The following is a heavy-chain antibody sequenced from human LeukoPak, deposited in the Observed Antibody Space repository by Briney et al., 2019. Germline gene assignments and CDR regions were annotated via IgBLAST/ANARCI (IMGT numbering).Heavy chain of an antibody. Sequence: GGSLRLSCAASGFTFSSYSMNWVRQAPGKGLEWVSYISSSSSTIYYADSVKGRFTISRDNAKNSLYLQMNSLRAEDTAIYYCARSPTYYDFWSGYKFIDYWGQGTLVTVSS. J-gene: IGHJ4*02. V-gene: IGHV3-48*01. D-gene: IGHD3-3*01. CDR3: ARSPTYYDFWSGYKFIDY. CDR2: ISSSSSTI. CDR1: GFTFSSYS.